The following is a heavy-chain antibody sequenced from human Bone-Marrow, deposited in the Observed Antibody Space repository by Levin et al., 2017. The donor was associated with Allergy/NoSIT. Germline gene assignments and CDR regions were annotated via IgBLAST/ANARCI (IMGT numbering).Heavy chain of an antibody. CDR3: ARNRLDSSGYFSQPLSS. J-gene: IGHJ4*02. D-gene: IGHD3-22*01. Sequence: KLGESLKISCKISGDSFSNFGISWLRQAPGQGLQWMGMIIPVFGSPKYAQRFKGRVTITADDSTSTVFMDLTSLTPDDTAVYYCARNRLDSSGYFSQPLSSWGPGTMVTVSS. V-gene: IGHV1-69*15. CDR2: IIPVFGSP. CDR1: GDSFSNFG.